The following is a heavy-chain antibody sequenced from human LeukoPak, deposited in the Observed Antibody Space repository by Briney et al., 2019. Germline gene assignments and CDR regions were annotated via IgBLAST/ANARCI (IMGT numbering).Heavy chain of an antibody. CDR1: GFAFSSYG. V-gene: IGHV3-33*06. CDR3: AKGSAEDSSSWYSGY. Sequence: GGSLRLSCAASGFAFSSYGMHWVRQAPGKGLEWVALIWYDGSNKYYADSVKGRLTISRDNSKNTLYLQMNSLRAEDTAVYYCAKGSAEDSSSWYSGYWGQGTLVTVSS. CDR2: IWYDGSNK. J-gene: IGHJ4*02. D-gene: IGHD6-13*01.